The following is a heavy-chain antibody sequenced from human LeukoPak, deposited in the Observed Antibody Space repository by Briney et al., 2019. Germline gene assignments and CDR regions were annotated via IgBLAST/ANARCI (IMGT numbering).Heavy chain of an antibody. Sequence: PSQTLSLTCTVSGGSISSGSYYWSWIRQPAGKGLEWIGCIYTSGSTNYNPSLKSRVTISVDTSKNQFSLKLSSVTAADTAVYYCARKLDDAFDIWGQGTMVTVSS. CDR3: ARKLDDAFDI. V-gene: IGHV4-61*02. J-gene: IGHJ3*02. D-gene: IGHD3/OR15-3a*01. CDR2: IYTSGST. CDR1: GGSISSGSYY.